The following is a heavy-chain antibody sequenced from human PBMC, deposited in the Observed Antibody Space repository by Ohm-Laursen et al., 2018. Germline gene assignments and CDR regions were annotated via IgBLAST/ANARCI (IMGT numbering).Heavy chain of an antibody. J-gene: IGHJ6*02. CDR3: AKGAYGYCSSTSCYRGGWYYYGMDV. D-gene: IGHD2-2*02. V-gene: IGHV1-69*06. CDR2: IIPIFGTA. Sequence: VASVKVSCKASGGTFSSYAISWVRQAPGQGLEWMGGIIPIFGTANYAQKFQGRVTITADKSTSTAYMELSSLRSEDTAVYYCAKGAYGYCSSTSCYRGGWYYYGMDVWGQGTTVTVSS. CDR1: GGTFSSYA.